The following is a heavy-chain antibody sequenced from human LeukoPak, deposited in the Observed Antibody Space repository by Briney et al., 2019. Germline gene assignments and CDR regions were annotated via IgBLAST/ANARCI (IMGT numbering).Heavy chain of an antibody. CDR2: MKQDGSEK. CDR1: GFTFNSYW. D-gene: IGHD3-3*01. Sequence: GGSLRPSCGASGFTFNSYWMSWVRQAPGKGLQWVANMKQDGSEKYYADSVKGRFTISRDNAKNSLYLQMNSLRAEDTAVYYCARAPSKYDFWSGYHYYYMDVWGKGTTVTVSS. CDR3: ARAPSKYDFWSGYHYYYMDV. V-gene: IGHV3-7*03. J-gene: IGHJ6*03.